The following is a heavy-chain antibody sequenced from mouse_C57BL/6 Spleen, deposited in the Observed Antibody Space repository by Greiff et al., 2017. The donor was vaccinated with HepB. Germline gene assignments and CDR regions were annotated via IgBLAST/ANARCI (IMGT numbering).Heavy chain of an antibody. CDR3: ARRAPLGNYDSTDAMDY. V-gene: IGHV1-81*01. CDR2: IYPRSGNT. D-gene: IGHD2-1*01. CDR1: GYTFTSYG. Sequence: QVQLQQSGAELARPGASVKLSCKASGYTFTSYGISWVKQRTGQGLEWIGEIYPRSGNTYYNEKFKGKATLTADKPSSTAYMELRSLTSEDSAVYFCARRAPLGNYDSTDAMDYWGQGTSVTVSS. J-gene: IGHJ4*01.